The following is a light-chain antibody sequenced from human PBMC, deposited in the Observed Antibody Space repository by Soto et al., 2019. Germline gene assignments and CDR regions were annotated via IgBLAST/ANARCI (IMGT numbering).Light chain of an antibody. CDR3: QQYRSSPYT. CDR1: QNIVSNS. CDR2: ASS. Sequence: EIVLTQSPGTLSLSPGARATLFCRASQNIVSNSVAWYQQQPGQAPRLLIYASSTRATGIPDRFSGSGSGTDFTLTISRLEPEDFAVYYCQQYRSSPYTFGQGTKLEIK. V-gene: IGKV3-20*01. J-gene: IGKJ2*01.